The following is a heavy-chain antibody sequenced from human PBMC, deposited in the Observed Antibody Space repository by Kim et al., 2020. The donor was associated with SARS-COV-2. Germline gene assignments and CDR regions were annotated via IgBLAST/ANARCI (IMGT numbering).Heavy chain of an antibody. Sequence: GGSLRLSCAASGFTFSSYAMHWVRQAPGKGLEWVAVISYDGSNKYYADSVKGRFTISRDNSKNTLYLQMNSLRAEDTAVYCCARDPMITFGGVIPIGYY. J-gene: IGHJ6*01. D-gene: IGHD3-16*02. CDR1: GFTFSSYA. V-gene: IGHV3-30-3*01. CDR2: ISYDGSNK. CDR3: ARDPMITFGGVIPIGYY.